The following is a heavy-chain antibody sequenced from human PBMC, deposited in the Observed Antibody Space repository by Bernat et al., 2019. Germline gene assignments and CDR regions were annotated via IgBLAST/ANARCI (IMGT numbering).Heavy chain of an antibody. V-gene: IGHV3-33*01. J-gene: IGHJ4*02. CDR3: ARVGGGGYNVGY. CDR1: GFIFSSYG. CDR2: IWYDGSQK. Sequence: QVQLVESGGGVVQPGRSLRLSCAASGFIFSSYGMHWVRQAPGKGLEWVAVIWYDGSQKYYADSMKGRFTISRDNYQNTLYLHMNSLRAEYTAVYYCARVGGGGYNVGYWGQGTLVTVSS. D-gene: IGHD5-12*01.